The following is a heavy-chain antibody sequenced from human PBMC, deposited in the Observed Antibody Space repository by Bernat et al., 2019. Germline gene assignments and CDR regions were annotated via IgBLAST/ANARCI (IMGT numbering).Heavy chain of an antibody. Sequence: QVQLVESGGGLVKPGGSLRLPCAASGFTFSDYYMNWVRQAPGKGLEWVSYISGSASTIYYADSVKGRFTIARDNAKNSLYLQLSSLRGEDPAVYYCARDRRYCRGGYCYNEPSFDSWDQGTLVTVSS. CDR3: ARDRRYCRGGYCYNEPSFDS. V-gene: IGHV3-11*01. CDR1: GFTFSDYY. CDR2: ISGSASTI. D-gene: IGHD2-15*01. J-gene: IGHJ4*02.